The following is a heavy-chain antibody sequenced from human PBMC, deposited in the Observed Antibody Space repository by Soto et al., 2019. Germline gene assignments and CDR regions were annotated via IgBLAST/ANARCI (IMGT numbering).Heavy chain of an antibody. Sequence: SETLSLTCTVSGGSISDYYWSWIRQPPGKVLEWIGYIYSSGTTNYNPSLKGRVTISVDTSKNQFSLKLTSVTAADTAVYYCARDRPACDWFDPWGQGTLVTVSS. J-gene: IGHJ5*02. CDR3: ARDRPACDWFDP. CDR1: GGSISDYY. V-gene: IGHV4-59*01. CDR2: IYSSGTT.